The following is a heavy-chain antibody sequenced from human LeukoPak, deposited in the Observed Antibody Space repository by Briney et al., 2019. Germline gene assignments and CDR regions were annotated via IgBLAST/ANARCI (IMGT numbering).Heavy chain of an antibody. D-gene: IGHD1-26*01. V-gene: IGHV3-30*02. CDR2: ILYDGSHE. J-gene: IGHJ4*02. CDR1: GFTFSSYG. CDR3: AKGGEGGSHRYFEY. Sequence: PGGSLRLSCAASGFTFSSYGMHWVRQAPGKGLVWVTFILYDGSHEYYADSVKGRFTSSRDNSKNTLYLQMNSLRPEDTAVYYCAKGGEGGSHRYFEYWGQGTLVTVS.